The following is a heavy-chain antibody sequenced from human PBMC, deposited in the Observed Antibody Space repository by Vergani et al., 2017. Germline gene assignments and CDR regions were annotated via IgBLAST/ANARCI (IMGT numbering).Heavy chain of an antibody. CDR1: GGSISSSSYY. V-gene: IGHV4-39*07. CDR3: ARASVGATFAFDY. J-gene: IGHJ4*02. CDR2: IYYSGST. Sequence: QLQLQESGPGLVKPSETLSLTCTVSGGSISSSSYYWGWIRQPRGKGLEWIGSIYYSGSTYYNPSLKSRVTISVDTSKNQFSLKLSSVTAADTAVYYCARASVGATFAFDYWGQGTLVTVSS. D-gene: IGHD1-26*01.